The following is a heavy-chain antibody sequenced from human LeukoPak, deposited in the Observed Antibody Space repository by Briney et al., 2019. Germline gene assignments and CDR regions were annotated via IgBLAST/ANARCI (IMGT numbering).Heavy chain of an antibody. J-gene: IGHJ6*02. CDR2: IYYSGST. Sequence: PSETLSLTCTVSGASNYWSWIRQPPGKGLEWIGYIYYSGSTNYSPSLKSRVTISVDTSKNQFSLRLSSVTAADTAVYYCARWQQLANYYYYYGMDVWGQGTTVTVSS. CDR3: ARWQQLANYYYYYGMDV. CDR1: GASNY. V-gene: IGHV4-59*01. D-gene: IGHD6-13*01.